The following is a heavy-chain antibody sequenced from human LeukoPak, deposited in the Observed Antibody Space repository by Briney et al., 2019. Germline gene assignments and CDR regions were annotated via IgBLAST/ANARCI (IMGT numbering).Heavy chain of an antibody. CDR3: ARDRIAEAGTSHAFDI. V-gene: IGHV1-69*04. D-gene: IGHD6-13*01. CDR1: GATFSSYA. CDR2: IIPILGIA. Sequence: SVKVSCKASGATFSSYAISWVRQAPGQGLEWMGRIIPILGIANYAHKFQDRVTITADKSTSKAYMELSSVRSEDTAVYYCARDRIAEAGTSHAFDIWGQGRMVTVCS. J-gene: IGHJ3*02.